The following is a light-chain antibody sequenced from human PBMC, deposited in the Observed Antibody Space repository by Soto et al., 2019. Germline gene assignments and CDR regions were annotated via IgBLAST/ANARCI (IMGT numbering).Light chain of an antibody. Sequence: DIEMTQSPSTLSASVGDRVTITCRGSQSISRLLAWYQQKPGKAPKLLIHDASSVESGVPSRFSGSRSGSEFTLTISVLQPDDFATYYCQQYTNYSYTFGQGTQVEIK. J-gene: IGKJ2*01. CDR1: QSISRL. V-gene: IGKV1-5*01. CDR3: QQYTNYSYT. CDR2: DAS.